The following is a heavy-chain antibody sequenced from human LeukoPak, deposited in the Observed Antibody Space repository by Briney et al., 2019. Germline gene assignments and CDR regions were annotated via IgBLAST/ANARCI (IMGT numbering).Heavy chain of an antibody. Sequence: SETLSLTCAVSGYSISSNNWWAWIRQPPGKGLEWIGYIYYSGSTYYNPYNPSLTSRVTMSVDTSKNQFSLKLDSVTEIDTAMYYCARNQAVAANRGAFDIWGQGTMVTVSS. V-gene: IGHV4-28*01. CDR2: IYYSGST. CDR3: ARNQAVAANRGAFDI. J-gene: IGHJ3*02. CDR1: GYSISSNNW. D-gene: IGHD6-19*01.